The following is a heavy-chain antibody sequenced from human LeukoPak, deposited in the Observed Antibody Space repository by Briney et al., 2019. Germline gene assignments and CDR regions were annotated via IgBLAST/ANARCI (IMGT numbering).Heavy chain of an antibody. CDR1: GYTFTSYY. V-gene: IGHV1-46*01. CDR2: INPSGGST. Sequence: VASVKVSCKASGYTFTSYYMHWVRQAPGQGLEWMGIINPSGGSTSYAQKFQGRVTMTRNTSISTAYMELSSLRSEDTAVYYCARVYKRYFDWKAQYYFDYWGQGTLVTVSS. CDR3: ARVYKRYFDWKAQYYFDY. D-gene: IGHD3-9*01. J-gene: IGHJ4*02.